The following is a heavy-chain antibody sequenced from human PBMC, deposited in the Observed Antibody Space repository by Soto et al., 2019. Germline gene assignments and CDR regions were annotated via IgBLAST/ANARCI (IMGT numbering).Heavy chain of an antibody. J-gene: IGHJ2*01. Sequence: QVQLVESGGGVVQPGRSLRLSCAASGFTFSSYGMHWVRQAPGKGLEWVAVIWYDGSNKYYADSVKGRFTISRDNSKYTLYLQMNSLRAEDTAVYYCARDPFPVEYSSSSEGYFDLWGRGTLVTVSS. CDR3: ARDPFPVEYSSSSEGYFDL. CDR2: IWYDGSNK. D-gene: IGHD6-6*01. CDR1: GFTFSSYG. V-gene: IGHV3-33*01.